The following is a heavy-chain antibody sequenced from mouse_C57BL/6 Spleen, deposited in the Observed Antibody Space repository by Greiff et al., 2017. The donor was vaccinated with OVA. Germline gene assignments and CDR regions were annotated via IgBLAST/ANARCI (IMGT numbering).Heavy chain of an antibody. V-gene: IGHV1-82*01. CDR2: IYPGDGDT. J-gene: IGHJ2*01. D-gene: IGHD3-2*02. Sequence: QVQLQQSGPELVKPGASVKISCKASGYAFSSSWMNWVKQRPGKGLEWIGRIYPGDGDTNYTGKFKGKATLTADKSSSTAYMQLSSLTSEDSAVYFCARTLDSSGYRYFDYWGKGTTLTVSS. CDR3: ARTLDSSGYRYFDY. CDR1: GYAFSSSW.